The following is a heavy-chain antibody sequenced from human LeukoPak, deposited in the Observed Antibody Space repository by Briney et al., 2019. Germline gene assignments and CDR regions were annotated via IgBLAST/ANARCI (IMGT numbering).Heavy chain of an antibody. Sequence: PTASVKVSCKASGGTFSSYAISWVRQAPGQGLEWMGGIIPIFGTANYAQKFQGRVTITADESTSTAYMELSSLRSEGTAVYYCARKRGGATWPPTSAFDIWGQGTMVTVSS. CDR2: IIPIFGTA. CDR3: ARKRGGATWPPTSAFDI. V-gene: IGHV1-69*13. J-gene: IGHJ3*02. CDR1: GGTFSSYA. D-gene: IGHD1-26*01.